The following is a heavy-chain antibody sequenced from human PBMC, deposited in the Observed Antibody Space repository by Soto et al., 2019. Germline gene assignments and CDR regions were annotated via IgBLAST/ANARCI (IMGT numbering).Heavy chain of an antibody. Sequence: QVQLQESGPGLVKPSETLSLTCTVSGGSISSYYWSWIRQPPGKGLEWIGYIYYSGSTNYNPSLKSRVTISVDTSKNQFSLKLSSVTAADTAVYYCARGYGGYDLDYWGQGTLVTVSS. CDR1: GGSISSYY. J-gene: IGHJ4*02. V-gene: IGHV4-59*01. CDR3: ARGYGGYDLDY. CDR2: IYYSGST. D-gene: IGHD5-12*01.